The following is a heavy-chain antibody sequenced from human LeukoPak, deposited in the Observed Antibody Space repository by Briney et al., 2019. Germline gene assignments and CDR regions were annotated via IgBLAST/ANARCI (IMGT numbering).Heavy chain of an antibody. D-gene: IGHD4-23*01. CDR1: GGSISSGSYY. Sequence: PSETLSLTCTVSGGSISSGSYYWSWIRQPAGKGLEWIGRIYTSGSTNYNPSLKSRVTISVDTSKNQFSLKLSSVTAADTAVYYCARVGPRTTVVTHWGQGTLVTVSS. CDR3: ARVGPRTTVVTH. V-gene: IGHV4-61*02. CDR2: IYTSGST. J-gene: IGHJ4*02.